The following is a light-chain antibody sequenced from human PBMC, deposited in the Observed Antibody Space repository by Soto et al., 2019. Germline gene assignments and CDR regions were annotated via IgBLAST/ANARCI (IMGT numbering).Light chain of an antibody. CDR3: QQYGSSPRT. J-gene: IGKJ1*01. Sequence: EIVLTQSPGTLFLSPGERATLSCRASQSVSSNYLAWYHQKPGQAPRLLIYGASSRATGIPDRFSGSGSGADFTRTISRLEPEDFAVYFCQQYGSSPRTFGQGTKVEIK. CDR2: GAS. CDR1: QSVSSNY. V-gene: IGKV3-20*01.